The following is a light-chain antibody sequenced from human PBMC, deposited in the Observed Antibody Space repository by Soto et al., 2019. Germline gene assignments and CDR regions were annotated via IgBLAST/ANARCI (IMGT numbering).Light chain of an antibody. Sequence: EIVLTQSPATLSLSPGERATLSCRASQSVSSYLAWYQQKPGQAPRLLIYDASNRATGIPARFSGSGSGTGSTLTISSREPEDFAVYSCQQRSNWPLMYTFGQGTKLEIK. J-gene: IGKJ2*01. CDR2: DAS. CDR1: QSVSSY. CDR3: QQRSNWPLMYT. V-gene: IGKV3-11*01.